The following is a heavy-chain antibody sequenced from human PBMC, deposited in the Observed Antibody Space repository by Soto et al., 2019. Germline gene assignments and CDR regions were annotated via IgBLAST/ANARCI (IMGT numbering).Heavy chain of an antibody. V-gene: IGHV3-23*01. CDR2: ISGSGGST. J-gene: IGHJ6*02. CDR1: GFTFSSYA. CDR3: AKVGYISSSFGMDV. D-gene: IGHD6-13*01. Sequence: EVQLLESGGGLVQPGGSLRLSCAASGFTFSSYAMSWVRQAPGKGLEWVSAISGSGGSTYYADSVKGRFTISRDNSKNTLYLQMNSLRAEGTAVYYCAKVGYISSSFGMDVWGQGTTVTVSS.